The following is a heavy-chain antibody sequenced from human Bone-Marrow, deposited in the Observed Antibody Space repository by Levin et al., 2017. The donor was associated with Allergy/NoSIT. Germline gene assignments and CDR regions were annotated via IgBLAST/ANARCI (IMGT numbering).Heavy chain of an antibody. CDR2: IWYDGSNK. Sequence: GGSLRLSCAASGFTFSSYGMHWVRQAPGKGLEWVAVIWYDGSNKYYADSVKGRFTISRDNSKNTLYLQMNSLRAEDTAVYYCARVSNLCSGGSCRNYYYYYMDVWGKGTTVTVSS. V-gene: IGHV3-33*01. D-gene: IGHD2-15*01. CDR3: ARVSNLCSGGSCRNYYYYYMDV. J-gene: IGHJ6*03. CDR1: GFTFSSYG.